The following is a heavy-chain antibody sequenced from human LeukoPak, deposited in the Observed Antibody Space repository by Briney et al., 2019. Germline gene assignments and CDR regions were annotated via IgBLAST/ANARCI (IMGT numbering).Heavy chain of an antibody. CDR3: ATKTTAGPFDY. CDR2: IYPGDSAT. D-gene: IGHD4-11*01. Sequence: GESLKISCWGSGYRFTTYWIGWVRQMPGKGLEWMGIIYPGDSATRYSPSFQGQVTFSADKSISTAYLQWSSLKASDTAMYYCATKTTAGPFDYWGQGTLVTVSS. J-gene: IGHJ4*02. CDR1: GYRFTTYW. V-gene: IGHV5-51*01.